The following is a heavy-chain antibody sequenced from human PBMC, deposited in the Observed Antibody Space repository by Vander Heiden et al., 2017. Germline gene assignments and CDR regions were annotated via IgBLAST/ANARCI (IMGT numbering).Heavy chain of an antibody. Sequence: QVQLVESGGGVVQPGRSLRLSCAASGFTFSSYAMHWGRQAPGKGLEWVAVISYDGSNKYYADSVKGRFTISRDNSKNTLYLQMNSLRAEDTAVYYCARDSRGPSRIVGATRLGDYWGQGTLVTVSS. D-gene: IGHD1-26*01. CDR2: ISYDGSNK. J-gene: IGHJ4*02. CDR3: ARDSRGPSRIVGATRLGDY. V-gene: IGHV3-30-3*01. CDR1: GFTFSSYA.